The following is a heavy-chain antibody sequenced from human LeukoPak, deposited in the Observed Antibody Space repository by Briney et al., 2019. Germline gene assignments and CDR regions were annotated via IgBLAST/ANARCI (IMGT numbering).Heavy chain of an antibody. CDR3: ARDYSSSWYGGDY. J-gene: IGHJ4*02. D-gene: IGHD6-13*01. CDR2: IRYDGSNK. V-gene: IGHV3-30*02. CDR1: GFTFSSYG. Sequence: GGSLRLSCAASGFTFSSYGMHWVRQAPGKGLEWVAFIRYDGSNKYYADSVKGRFTISRDNSKNTLYLQMNSLRAEDTAVYYCARDYSSSWYGGDYWGQGTLVTVSS.